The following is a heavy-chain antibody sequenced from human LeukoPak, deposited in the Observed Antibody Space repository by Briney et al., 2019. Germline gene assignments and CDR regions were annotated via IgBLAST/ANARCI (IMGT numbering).Heavy chain of an antibody. Sequence: GGSLRLSCGGSGFTFSRYGMHWVRQAPGKGLEWVAFIRYDESNKYYGDSVKGRFTISRDNSKNTLYLQIDGLRAEDTAIYYCAKDRDDYGDFAFDYWGQGTLVTVSS. CDR2: IRYDESNK. V-gene: IGHV3-30*02. D-gene: IGHD4-17*01. CDR3: AKDRDDYGDFAFDY. CDR1: GFTFSRYG. J-gene: IGHJ4*02.